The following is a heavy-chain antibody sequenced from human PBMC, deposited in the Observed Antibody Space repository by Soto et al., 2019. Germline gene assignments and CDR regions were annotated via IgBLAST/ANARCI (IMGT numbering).Heavy chain of an antibody. D-gene: IGHD3-3*01. Sequence: ASVKVSCKASGYTFTSYCISWVRQAPGQGLEWMGWISAYNGNTNYAQKLQGRVTMTTDTSTSTAYMELRSLRSDDTAVYYCARGVTIFGVVINYFDYWGQGTLVTVSS. CDR1: GYTFTSYC. CDR2: ISAYNGNT. V-gene: IGHV1-18*01. CDR3: ARGVTIFGVVINYFDY. J-gene: IGHJ4*02.